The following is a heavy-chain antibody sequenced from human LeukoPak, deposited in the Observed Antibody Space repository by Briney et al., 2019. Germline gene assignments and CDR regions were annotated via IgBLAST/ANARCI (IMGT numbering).Heavy chain of an antibody. CDR3: ARDRSPYYGSGGWDY. CDR1: GYTFTGYY. CDR2: INPNSGGT. J-gene: IGHJ4*02. V-gene: IGHV1-2*02. D-gene: IGHD3-10*01. Sequence: ASVKVSCKASGYTFTGYYMHWVRQAPAQGLEWMGWINPNSGGTNYAQKFQGRVTMTRDTSISTAYLELSRLRSDDAAVYYCARDRSPYYGSGGWDYWGQGTLVTVSS.